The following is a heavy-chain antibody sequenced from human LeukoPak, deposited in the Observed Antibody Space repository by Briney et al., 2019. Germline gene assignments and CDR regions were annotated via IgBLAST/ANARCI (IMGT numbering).Heavy chain of an antibody. D-gene: IGHD3-10*01. J-gene: IGHJ3*02. CDR2: IIPIFGTA. CDR1: GYTFTSYY. Sequence: GASVKVSCKASGYTFTSYYMHWVRQAPGQGLEWMGGIIPIFGTANYAQKFQGRVTITADESTSTAYMELSSLRSEDTAVYYCARRYYYGSGSSAAFDIWGQGTMVTVSS. V-gene: IGHV1-69*13. CDR3: ARRYYYGSGSSAAFDI.